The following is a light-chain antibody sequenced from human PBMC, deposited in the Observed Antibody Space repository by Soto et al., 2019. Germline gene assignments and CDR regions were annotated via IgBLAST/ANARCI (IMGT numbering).Light chain of an antibody. Sequence: EIVLTQSPGTLSLSPGDRATLSCRASQSVSSNFLAWYQQKPGQALRLLIYGASIRATGIPDRFSGSGSGTVFTLTIRRLEPEDFAMYFCHQYGSSPRTFGQGTKVEIK. J-gene: IGKJ1*01. CDR1: QSVSSNF. CDR3: HQYGSSPRT. V-gene: IGKV3-20*01. CDR2: GAS.